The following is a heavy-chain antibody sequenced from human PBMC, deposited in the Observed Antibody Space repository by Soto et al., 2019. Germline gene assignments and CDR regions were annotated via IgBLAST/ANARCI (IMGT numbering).Heavy chain of an antibody. CDR1: GGSISSGGYY. J-gene: IGHJ6*02. D-gene: IGHD6-19*01. CDR2: INHSGST. Sequence: PSETLSLTCTVSGGSISSGGYYWSWLRQHPGKGLEWIGYINHSGSTNYNPSLKSRVTISVDTSKNQFSLKLSSVTAADTAVYYCARGGYSSGWYGYYYYGMDVWGQGTTVTVSS. CDR3: ARGGYSSGWYGYYYYGMDV. V-gene: IGHV4-31*03.